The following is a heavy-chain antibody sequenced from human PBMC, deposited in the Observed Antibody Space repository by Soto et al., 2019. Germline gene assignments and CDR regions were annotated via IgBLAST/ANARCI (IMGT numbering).Heavy chain of an antibody. CDR1: GFTVSSHY. Sequence: EVQLVESGGGLIQPGGSLRLSCAASGFTVSSHYMSWVRQAPGGGLEWVSLIYIGGTTYYADSVKGRFTISRDNSKNTLYLQMNNLRAEDTALYYCARDILSVTRQFYFDSWGQGTLVTVSS. V-gene: IGHV3-53*01. J-gene: IGHJ4*02. CDR2: IYIGGTT. CDR3: ARDILSVTRQFYFDS. D-gene: IGHD2-21*02.